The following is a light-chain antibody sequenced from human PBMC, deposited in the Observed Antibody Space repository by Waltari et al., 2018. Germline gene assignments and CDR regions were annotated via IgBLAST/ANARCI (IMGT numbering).Light chain of an antibody. CDR3: QQYSSWT. CDR1: QSLFYTSNHKNY. J-gene: IGKJ1*01. Sequence: DIVLTQSPESLAVSLGERATINCKSSQSLFYTSNHKNYLAWFQQKPGQPPRLLLFWASTREAGVLDRFSASGSGTDFALTISSLQAEDVAVYYCQQYSSWTFGQGTRVDIK. V-gene: IGKV4-1*01. CDR2: WAS.